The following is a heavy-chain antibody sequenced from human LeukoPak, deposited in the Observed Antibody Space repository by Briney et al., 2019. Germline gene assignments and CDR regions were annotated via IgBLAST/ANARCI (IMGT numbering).Heavy chain of an antibody. CDR3: ARGPARYYYYYMDV. V-gene: IGHV1-69*05. CDR1: GGTFSGYA. Sequence: GSSVKVSCKASGGTFSGYAISWVRQAPGQGLEWMGGIIPIFGTANYAQKFQGRVTITTDESTSTAYMELSSLRSEDTAVYYCARGPARYYYYYMDVWGKGTTVTVSS. J-gene: IGHJ6*03. CDR2: IIPIFGTA.